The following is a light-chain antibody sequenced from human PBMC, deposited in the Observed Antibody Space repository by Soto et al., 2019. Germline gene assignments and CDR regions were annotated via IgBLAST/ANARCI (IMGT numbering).Light chain of an antibody. Sequence: QAVVTQEPSLTVSPGGTVTLTCDSSTGAVTASHYPFWFQQKPGQAPRTLIFDTSDKSSWTPARFSGSLLGGKAALTLSGAQPEDEAEYYCLLSYGEHRVFGGGTQLTVL. CDR2: DTS. J-gene: IGLJ7*01. CDR3: LLSYGEHRV. CDR1: TGAVTASHY. V-gene: IGLV7-46*01.